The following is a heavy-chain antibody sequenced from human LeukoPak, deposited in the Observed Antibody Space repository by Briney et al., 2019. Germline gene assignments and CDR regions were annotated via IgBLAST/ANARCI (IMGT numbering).Heavy chain of an antibody. D-gene: IGHD6-13*01. J-gene: IGHJ6*02. Sequence: PSETLSLTCAVYGGSFSGYYWSWIRQPPGKGLEWIGEINHSGSTNYNPSLKSRVTISVDTSKEQFSLKLSSVTAADTAVYYCARTFSYSSSWYVGYYYYGMDVWGQGTTVTVSS. CDR2: INHSGST. V-gene: IGHV4-34*01. CDR3: ARTFSYSSSWYVGYYYYGMDV. CDR1: GGSFSGYY.